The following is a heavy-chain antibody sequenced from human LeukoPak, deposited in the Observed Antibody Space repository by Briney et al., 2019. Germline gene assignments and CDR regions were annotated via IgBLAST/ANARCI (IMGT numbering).Heavy chain of an antibody. V-gene: IGHV3-48*02. J-gene: IGHJ4*02. CDR1: GFTFSSFS. CDR3: AKAEKSTTYSSLDY. CDR2: IKSSSSII. Sequence: QPGGSLRLSCAASGFTFSSFSMNWVRQAPGKGLEWVAYIKSSSSIIYYADSVKGRFTISRDNAKNSLFLQMNSLRDEDTAVYYCAKAEKSTTYSSLDYWGQGTLVTVSS. D-gene: IGHD5-24*01.